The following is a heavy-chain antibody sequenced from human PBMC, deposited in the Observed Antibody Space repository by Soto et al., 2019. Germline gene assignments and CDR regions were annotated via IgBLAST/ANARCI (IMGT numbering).Heavy chain of an antibody. CDR1: GFTFSSYW. D-gene: IGHD5-12*01. Sequence: GGSLRLSCAASGFTFSSYWMSWVRQAPGKGLEWVANIKQDGSEKYYVDSVKGRFTISRDNAKNSLYLQMNSLRAEDTAVYYCARSWGGYEDAFDIWGQGTMVTVSS. CDR3: ARSWGGYEDAFDI. J-gene: IGHJ3*02. V-gene: IGHV3-7*01. CDR2: IKQDGSEK.